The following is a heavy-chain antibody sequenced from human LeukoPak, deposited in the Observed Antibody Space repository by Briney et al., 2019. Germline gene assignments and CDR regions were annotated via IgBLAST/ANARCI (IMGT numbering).Heavy chain of an antibody. CDR3: ARGLAQAGILGAFDY. CDR2: IHSGGST. D-gene: IGHD6-13*01. Sequence: GGSLGLSCAASGFTVSSNRMNWVRQAPGKGLEWVSLIHSGGSTYYADSVKGRFTISRDNSRNTVDLQMNSLRAEDTAVYYCARGLAQAGILGAFDYWGQGALVTVSS. J-gene: IGHJ4*02. V-gene: IGHV3-53*01. CDR1: GFTVSSNR.